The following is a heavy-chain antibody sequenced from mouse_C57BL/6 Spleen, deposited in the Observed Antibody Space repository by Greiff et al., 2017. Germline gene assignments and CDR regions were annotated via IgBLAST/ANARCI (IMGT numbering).Heavy chain of an antibody. D-gene: IGHD1-1*01. CDR3: ATITTVVATWYFDV. CDR2: IWSGGST. V-gene: IGHV2-2*01. J-gene: IGHJ1*03. CDR1: GFSLTSYG. Sequence: QVQLKESGPGLVQPSQSLSITCTVSGFSLTSYGVHWVRQSPGKGLEWLGVIWSGGSTDYNAAFISRLSISTDNSKSKVFFKMNSLQADDTAIYYCATITTVVATWYFDVWGTGTTVTVSS.